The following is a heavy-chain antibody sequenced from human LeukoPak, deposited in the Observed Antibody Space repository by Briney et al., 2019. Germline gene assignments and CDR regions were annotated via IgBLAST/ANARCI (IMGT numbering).Heavy chain of an antibody. CDR3: ARVVDTHFDY. D-gene: IGHD5-18*01. Sequence: GGSLRLSCSASGFTFSRYAMHWVRQPPGKGLEYVSAISSSGGSTYYADSVKGRFTISRDTSKDTLYLQMSSLRAEDTAVYYCARVVDTHFDYWGQGTLVTVSS. CDR2: ISSSGGST. J-gene: IGHJ4*02. V-gene: IGHV3-64D*06. CDR1: GFTFSRYA.